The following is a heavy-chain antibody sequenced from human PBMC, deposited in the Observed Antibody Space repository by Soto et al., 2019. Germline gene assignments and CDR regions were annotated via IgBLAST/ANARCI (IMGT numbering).Heavy chain of an antibody. Sequence: PGGSLRLSCAASGFTFSSYAMKWVRQAPGKGLEWVSLIGESGTPTYYADSVKGRFTISRDNSGNTLFLEMYSLRAEDTAVYYCARYIPGVRYYGMDVWGQGTTVTDSS. CDR2: IGESGTPT. CDR3: ARYIPGVRYYGMDV. J-gene: IGHJ6*02. D-gene: IGHD2-2*01. V-gene: IGHV3-23*01. CDR1: GFTFSSYA.